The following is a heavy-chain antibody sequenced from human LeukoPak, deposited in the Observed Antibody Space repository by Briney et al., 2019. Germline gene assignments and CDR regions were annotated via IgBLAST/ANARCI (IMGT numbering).Heavy chain of an antibody. CDR1: GGSISSYY. D-gene: IGHD6-13*01. CDR3: ARGLPYSSSWYVRSYNWFDP. J-gene: IGHJ5*02. Sequence: SETLSLTCTVSGGSISSYYWSWIRQPPGKGLEWIGEINHSGSTNYNPSLKSRVTISVDTSKNQFSLKLSSVTAADTAVYYCARGLPYSSSWYVRSYNWFDPWGQGTLVTVSS. CDR2: INHSGST. V-gene: IGHV4-34*01.